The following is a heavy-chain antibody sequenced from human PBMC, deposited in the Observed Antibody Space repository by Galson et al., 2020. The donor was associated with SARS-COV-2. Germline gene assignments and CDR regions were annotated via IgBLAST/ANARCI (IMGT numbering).Heavy chain of an antibody. CDR2: INPNSGGT. Sequence: ASVKVSCKASGYTFTGYYMHWVRQAPGQGLEWMGWINPNSGGTNYAQKFQGRVTMTRDTSISTAYMELSRLRSDDTAVYYCAREQQLNIGNTAFDIWGQGTMVTVSS. CDR3: AREQQLNIGNTAFDI. CDR1: GYTFTGYY. D-gene: IGHD6-13*01. J-gene: IGHJ3*02. V-gene: IGHV1-2*02.